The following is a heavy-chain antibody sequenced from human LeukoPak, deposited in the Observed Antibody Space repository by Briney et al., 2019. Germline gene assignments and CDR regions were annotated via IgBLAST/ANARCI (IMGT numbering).Heavy chain of an antibody. D-gene: IGHD4-11*01. CDR2: IKQDGSEK. CDR3: ARARRDDYSVPPAYFDY. Sequence: QSGGSLRLSCAASGFTFSSYWMSWVRQAPGKGLEWVANIKQDGSEKYYVDSVKGRFTISRDNAKNSLYLQMNSLRAEDTAVYYCARARRDDYSVPPAYFDYWGQGTLVTVSS. CDR1: GFTFSSYW. J-gene: IGHJ4*02. V-gene: IGHV3-7*01.